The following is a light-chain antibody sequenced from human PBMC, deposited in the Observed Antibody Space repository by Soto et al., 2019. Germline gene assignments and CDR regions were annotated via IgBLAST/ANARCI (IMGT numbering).Light chain of an antibody. V-gene: IGKV1-5*01. CDR1: QSSSNW. CDR3: QQYGGLPT. CDR2: HAS. Sequence: DIQMTQSPSTLPASVGDRVTITCRASQSSSNWLAWYQQQPGTAPKLLIYHASTLESGVPSRFSGSGSGTEFTLTISSLQPDDFAVYYCQQYGGLPTFGQGTKVDIK. J-gene: IGKJ1*01.